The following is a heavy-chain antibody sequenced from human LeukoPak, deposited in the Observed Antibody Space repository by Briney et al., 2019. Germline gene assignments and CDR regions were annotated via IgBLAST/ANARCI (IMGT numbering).Heavy chain of an antibody. CDR3: AREARKSYGIYSADY. D-gene: IGHD3-9*01. Sequence: GGSLRLSCAASGFTFSSFAMDWVRQAPGKGLEWVAAIDGDTRLCPASVRGRFTISRDISENTLYLQMDSLRADDTAFYYCAREARKSYGIYSADYWGQGTLVTVSS. V-gene: IGHV3-30*04. J-gene: IGHJ4*02. CDR1: GFTFSSFA. CDR2: IDGDTR.